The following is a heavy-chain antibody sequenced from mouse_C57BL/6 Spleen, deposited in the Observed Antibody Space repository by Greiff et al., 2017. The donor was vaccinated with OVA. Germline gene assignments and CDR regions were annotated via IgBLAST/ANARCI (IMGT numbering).Heavy chain of an antibody. V-gene: IGHV3-6*01. Sequence: VQLQQSGPGLVKPSQSLSLTCSVTGYSITSGYYWNWIRQFPGNKLEWMGYISYDGSNNYNPSLKNRISITRDTSKNQFFLKLNSVTTEDTATYYCARDPGDWYFDVWGTGTTVTVSS. J-gene: IGHJ1*03. CDR3: ARDPGDWYFDV. CDR2: ISYDGSN. CDR1: GYSITSGYY.